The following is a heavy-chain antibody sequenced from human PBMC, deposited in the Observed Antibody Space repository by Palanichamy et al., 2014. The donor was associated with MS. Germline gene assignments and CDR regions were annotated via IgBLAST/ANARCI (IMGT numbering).Heavy chain of an antibody. CDR1: GFTLSTYD. V-gene: IGHV3-30-3*01. CDR3: ARSFGASGTDLYY. CDR2: ISFDGSNK. D-gene: IGHD1-26*01. Sequence: QVQLVESGGGMVQPGRSLRLSCAASGFTLSTYDMHWVRQAPGKGLEWVTLISFDGSNKYYADSVKGRFTISRDISKSTLFLQMNSLTAEDTALYFCARSFGASGTDLYYWGQGTLVTVSS. J-gene: IGHJ4*02.